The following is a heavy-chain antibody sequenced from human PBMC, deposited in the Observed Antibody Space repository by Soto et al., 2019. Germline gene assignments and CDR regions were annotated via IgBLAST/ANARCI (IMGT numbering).Heavy chain of an antibody. D-gene: IGHD6-19*01. CDR1: GFTFSSYA. V-gene: IGHV3-23*01. CDR2: ISGSGGST. J-gene: IGHJ6*02. CDR3: AQIAVAGSPPGYYGMDV. Sequence: GGSLRLSCAASGFTFSSYAMSWVRQAPGKGLEWVSAISGSGGSTYYADSVKGRFTISRDNAKNTLYLQMNSLRAEDTAVYYCAQIAVAGSPPGYYGMDVWGQGTTVTVSS.